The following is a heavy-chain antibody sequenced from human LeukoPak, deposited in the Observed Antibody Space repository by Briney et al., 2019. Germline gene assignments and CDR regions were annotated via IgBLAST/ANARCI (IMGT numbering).Heavy chain of an antibody. CDR1: GFTFSRYG. J-gene: IGHJ6*02. CDR3: VNPGWYYDSSGYSYYYGMDV. V-gene: IGHV3-64D*09. Sequence: GRSLRLSCSASGFTFSRYGMHWVRQAPGKGLEYVTAIVSNGDSTYYADSVKGRFTISRDNAKNTLYLQMSSLRPDDTAVYYCVNPGWYYDSSGYSYYYGMDVWGQGTTVTVSS. CDR2: IVSNGDST. D-gene: IGHD3-22*01.